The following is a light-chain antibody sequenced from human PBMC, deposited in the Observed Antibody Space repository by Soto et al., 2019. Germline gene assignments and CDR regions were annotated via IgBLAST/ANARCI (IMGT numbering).Light chain of an antibody. Sequence: QSVLTQPPSASGTPGQRVTISCSGSSSNIGSNYVYWYQQLPGTAPKLLIYSNNQRPSGVPDRFSGSKYGTSASLASSGLRSEDEADYYCAAWDASLSGGVFGTGTKLTVL. CDR3: AAWDASLSGGV. J-gene: IGLJ1*01. CDR2: SNN. V-gene: IGLV1-47*02. CDR1: SSNIGSNY.